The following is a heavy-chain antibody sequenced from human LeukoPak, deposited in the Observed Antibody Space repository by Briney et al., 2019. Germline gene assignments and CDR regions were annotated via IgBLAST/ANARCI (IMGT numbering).Heavy chain of an antibody. CDR1: GYTFTSYG. J-gene: IGHJ4*02. CDR3: ARCPRSNTVSIDY. D-gene: IGHD4-17*01. V-gene: IGHV1-18*01. CDR2: ISAYNGNT. Sequence: ASVKVSCKASGYTFTSYGISWVRRAPGQGLEWMGWISAYNGNTNYAQKFQGRVTMTTDTSTSTAYMELRSLRSEDTAVYYCARCPRSNTVSIDYWGQGTLVTVSS.